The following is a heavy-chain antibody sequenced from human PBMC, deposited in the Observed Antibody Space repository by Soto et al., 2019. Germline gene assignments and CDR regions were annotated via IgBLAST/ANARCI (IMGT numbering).Heavy chain of an antibody. Sequence: SGPTLVNPTQTLTLTCTFSGFSLSTSGVGVGWIRQPPGKALEWLALIYWNDDKRYSPSLKSRLTITKDTSKNQVVLTMTNMDPVDTATYYCAHRPRSGSGWYESAHYDYWGQGTLVTVSS. CDR3: AHRPRSGSGWYESAHYDY. J-gene: IGHJ4*02. CDR2: IYWNDDK. V-gene: IGHV2-5*01. CDR1: GFSLSTSGVG. D-gene: IGHD6-19*01.